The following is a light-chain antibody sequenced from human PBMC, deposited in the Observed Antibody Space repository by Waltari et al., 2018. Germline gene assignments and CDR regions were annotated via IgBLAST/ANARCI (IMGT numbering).Light chain of an antibody. J-gene: IGLJ2*01. CDR3: AVWDDNLYGVV. Sequence: QSVLTQPPSASGAPGQRVTLSCSGSSSNIGSNSVYWYQQFPGPAPRLLISRNFQGPSGVPERFSGSKSGTSASLAISGLRSEDEADYYCAVWDDNLYGVVFGGGTKLTVL. CDR2: RNF. CDR1: SSNIGSNS. V-gene: IGLV1-47*01.